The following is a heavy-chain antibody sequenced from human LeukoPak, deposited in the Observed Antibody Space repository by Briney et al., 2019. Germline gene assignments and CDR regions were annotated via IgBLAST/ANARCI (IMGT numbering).Heavy chain of an antibody. V-gene: IGHV1-69*04. Sequence: SVKVSCKASGGTFSSYAISWVRQAPAQGLEWMGRIIPILGIANYAQKFQGRVTITADKSTSTAYMELSSLRSEDTAVYYCARDGVVPAAGFSYWGQGTLVTVSS. CDR1: GGTFSSYA. J-gene: IGHJ4*02. CDR2: IIPILGIA. D-gene: IGHD2-2*01. CDR3: ARDGVVPAAGFSY.